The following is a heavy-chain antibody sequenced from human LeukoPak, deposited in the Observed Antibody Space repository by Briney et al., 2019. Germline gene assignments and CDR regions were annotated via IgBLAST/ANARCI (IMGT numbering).Heavy chain of an antibody. CDR2: ISGSGGST. V-gene: IGHV3-23*01. CDR1: GFTFSSFA. Sequence: PGGSLRLSCAASGFTFSSFAMSWVRQAPGKGLEWVSTISGSGGSTHYADSVKGRFTISRDNAKNSLYLQMNSLRADDTAIYYCVRDGSGYDYWGQGTLVTVSS. D-gene: IGHD6-19*01. CDR3: VRDGSGYDY. J-gene: IGHJ4*02.